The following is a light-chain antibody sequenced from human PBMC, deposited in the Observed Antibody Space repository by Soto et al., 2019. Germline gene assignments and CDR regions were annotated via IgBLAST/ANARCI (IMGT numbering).Light chain of an antibody. CDR1: SSDVGGYNY. CDR2: AVN. Sequence: QSALTQPASVSGSPGQSITISCTGTSSDVGGYNYVSWYQQHPGKAPKLMIYAVNNRPSGVSNRFSGSKSGNTASLTISGLQAEDEADYYCSSERRSNSRVFGTGTKLTVL. V-gene: IGLV2-14*01. CDR3: SSERRSNSRV. J-gene: IGLJ1*01.